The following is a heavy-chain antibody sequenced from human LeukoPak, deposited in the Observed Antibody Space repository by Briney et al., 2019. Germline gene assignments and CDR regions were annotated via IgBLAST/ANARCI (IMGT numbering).Heavy chain of an antibody. J-gene: IGHJ4*02. Sequence: GSLRLSCAASGFIFSNDAMHWVRQAPGKGLEWVAFIWFDGSNKHYADSVKGRFTISRDNSEDTLYLQMNSLRAEGTAVYYCVRDPSGSGFAFDSWGQGALVTVSS. V-gene: IGHV3-33*01. CDR1: GFIFSNDA. CDR3: VRDPSGSGFAFDS. CDR2: IWFDGSNK. D-gene: IGHD1-1*01.